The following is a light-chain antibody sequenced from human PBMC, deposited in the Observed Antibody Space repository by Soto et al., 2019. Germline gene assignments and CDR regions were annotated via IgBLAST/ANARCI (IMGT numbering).Light chain of an antibody. V-gene: IGKV1-12*01. CDR2: AAS. CDR1: QGISSW. CDR3: QQGYTTPLT. J-gene: IGKJ1*01. Sequence: EIEMTQSQSSVSASVGDRVTITCRASQGISSWLAWYQQKPGKAPRLLIYAASSLESGVPSRFSGSASGTDFTLTISSLQPEDFATYYCQQGYTTPLTFGQGTKVAIK.